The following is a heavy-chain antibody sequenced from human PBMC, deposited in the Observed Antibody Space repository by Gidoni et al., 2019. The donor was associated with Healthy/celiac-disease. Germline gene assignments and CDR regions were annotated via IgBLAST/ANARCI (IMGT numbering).Heavy chain of an antibody. CDR1: GYTFTGYY. V-gene: IGHV1-2*02. Sequence: QVQLVQSGAEVKKPGASVKVSCKASGYTFTGYYMHWVRQAPGQGLEWMGWINPNSGGTNYAQKFQGRVTMTRDTSISTAYMELSRLRSDDTAVYYCAREPYYYDSSGYLGMDVWGQGTTVTVSS. CDR2: INPNSGGT. J-gene: IGHJ6*02. D-gene: IGHD3-22*01. CDR3: AREPYYYDSSGYLGMDV.